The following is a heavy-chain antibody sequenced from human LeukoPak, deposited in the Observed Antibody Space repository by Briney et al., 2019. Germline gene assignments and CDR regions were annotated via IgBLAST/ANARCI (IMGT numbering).Heavy chain of an antibody. D-gene: IGHD5-12*01. CDR3: ARDEFQMATISAAY. CDR1: GFTFRSDN. Sequence: GGALRLSCAASGFTFRSDNMNWVRQAPGEGLEWVSSISSSSSSIYYADSVKGRFTISRDNAKNSLYLQMNSLRAEDTAVYYCARDEFQMATISAAYWGQGTLVTVSS. V-gene: IGHV3-21*01. J-gene: IGHJ4*02. CDR2: ISSSSSSI.